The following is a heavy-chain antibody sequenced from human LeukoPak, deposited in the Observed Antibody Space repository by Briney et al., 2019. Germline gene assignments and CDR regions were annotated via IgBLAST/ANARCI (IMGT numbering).Heavy chain of an antibody. V-gene: IGHV3-23*01. CDR2: ISSSGDST. J-gene: IGHJ4*02. CDR3: AKGLKNGYVDY. CDR1: GFTFSSYS. Sequence: GGSLRLSCAASGFTFSSYSMNWVRQAPGKGLEWVSLISSSGDSTYYADSVKGRFTISRDNSKNTLYLQMNSLRAEDTAVYYCAKGLKNGYVDYWGQGTLVIVSS. D-gene: IGHD1-1*01.